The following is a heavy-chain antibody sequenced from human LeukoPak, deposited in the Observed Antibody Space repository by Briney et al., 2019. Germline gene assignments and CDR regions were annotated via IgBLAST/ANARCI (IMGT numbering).Heavy chain of an antibody. V-gene: IGHV3-23*01. CDR1: GFTFSSYA. CDR2: ISGSGGST. CDR3: ARSHYSYGSFDY. Sequence: GGSLRLSCAASGFTFSSYAMSWVRQAPGKGLEWVSAISGSGGSTYYADSVKGRFTISRDNSKNTLYLQMNSLRAEDTAVYYCARSHYSYGSFDYWGQGTLVTVSS. J-gene: IGHJ4*02. D-gene: IGHD5-18*01.